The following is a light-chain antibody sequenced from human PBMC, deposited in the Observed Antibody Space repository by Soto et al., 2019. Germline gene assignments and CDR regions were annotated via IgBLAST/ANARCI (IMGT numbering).Light chain of an antibody. J-gene: IGKJ1*01. CDR1: QNVRNN. CDR3: QHYNEWPPWT. CDR2: GAS. V-gene: IGKV3-15*01. Sequence: EIVLTQSPGTLSLSPGEIATLSCSASQNVRNNLAWYQQKPGQAPRLLIFGASTRATGTPARFSGSGSGTEFTLTISSLQSEDFAVYYCQHYNEWPPWTFGQGTKVDI.